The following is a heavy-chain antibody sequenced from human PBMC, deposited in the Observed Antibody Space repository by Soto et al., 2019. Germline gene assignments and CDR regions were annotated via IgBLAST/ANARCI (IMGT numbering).Heavy chain of an antibody. Sequence: SVKVSCKASGGTFSSYTISWVRQAPGQGLEWMGRIIPILGIANYAQKFQGRVTITADKSTSTAYMELISLRSEDTAVYYCARDADFIRDYGDHQYHLAYCGQGSLVPVSS. CDR2: IIPILGIA. V-gene: IGHV1-69*04. CDR3: ARDADFIRDYGDHQYHLAY. CDR1: GGTFSSYT. D-gene: IGHD4-17*01. J-gene: IGHJ1*01.